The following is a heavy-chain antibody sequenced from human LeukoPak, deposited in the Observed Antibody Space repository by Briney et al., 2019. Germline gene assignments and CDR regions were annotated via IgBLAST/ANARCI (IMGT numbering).Heavy chain of an antibody. Sequence: PGGSLRLSCVVSGFXFGNYAITWVRQAPGKGLEWVSSISGSGETTYYADSVKGRFTISRDVSKNTLFLQMNSLRAEDTGVYYCAKDYSSSWTSKYFQHWGQGTLVTVSS. CDR2: ISGSGETT. V-gene: IGHV3-23*01. CDR1: GFXFGNYA. J-gene: IGHJ1*01. CDR3: AKDYSSSWTSKYFQH. D-gene: IGHD6-13*01.